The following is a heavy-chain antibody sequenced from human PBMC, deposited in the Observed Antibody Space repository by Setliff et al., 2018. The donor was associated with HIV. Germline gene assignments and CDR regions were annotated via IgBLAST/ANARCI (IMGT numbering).Heavy chain of an antibody. CDR3: ARDGGYCSGGSCYPNWFDP. Sequence: GGSLRLSCAASGFTFRNHWMHWVRQAPGMGLEWVSQINSDGSTTTYTGSVKGRFTISRDNAKKTVYLQMSSLRVEDTAVYYCARDGGYCSGGSCYPNWFDPWGQGTLVTVSS. CDR1: GFTFRNHW. J-gene: IGHJ5*02. D-gene: IGHD2-15*01. V-gene: IGHV3-74*01. CDR2: INSDGSTT.